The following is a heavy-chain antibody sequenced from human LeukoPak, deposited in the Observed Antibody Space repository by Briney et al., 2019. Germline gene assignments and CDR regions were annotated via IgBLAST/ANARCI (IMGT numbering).Heavy chain of an antibody. CDR3: ARHASGGDNGKFDY. Sequence: SETLSLTCTVANNSISGYYWSWIRQPPGKGLEWIGYIYYSGSTNYNPSPKSRVTISVDTSKNQLSLKLSSLTAADTAVYYCARHASGGDNGKFDYWGQGTLVTVSS. D-gene: IGHD2-21*02. CDR2: IYYSGST. V-gene: IGHV4-59*08. CDR1: NNSISGYY. J-gene: IGHJ4*02.